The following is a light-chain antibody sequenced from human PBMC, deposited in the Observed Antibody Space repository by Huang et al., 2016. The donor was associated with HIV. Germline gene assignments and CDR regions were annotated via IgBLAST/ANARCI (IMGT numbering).Light chain of an antibody. CDR3: HHYGATQWA. V-gene: IGKV3-20*01. Sequence: ELVLTHSPGTLSSSPGGAAVISCRASQSLDNGFLAWYRQKPGQAPELLIFDASKRPSDIPDRFVGRGSGTDFSLTINGLDPEDFAFYFCHHYGATQWAFGRGTRVEMK. CDR1: QSLDNGF. CDR2: DAS. J-gene: IGKJ1*01.